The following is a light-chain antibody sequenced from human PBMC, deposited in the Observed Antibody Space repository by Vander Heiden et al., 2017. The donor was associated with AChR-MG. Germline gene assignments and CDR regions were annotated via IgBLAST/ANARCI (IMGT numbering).Light chain of an antibody. CDR3: CSYAGSYTFVV. CDR1: SNDVGGYNY. V-gene: IGLV2-11*01. Sequence: QSALTQPRSVSGSPGQSVTISCTGTSNDVGGYNYVSWYQQYPGKAPKLMIYDVTERPSGVPDRFSGSKSGNTASLTISGLQAEDEADYYCCSYAGSYTFVVFGGGTKLTVL. CDR2: DVT. J-gene: IGLJ2*01.